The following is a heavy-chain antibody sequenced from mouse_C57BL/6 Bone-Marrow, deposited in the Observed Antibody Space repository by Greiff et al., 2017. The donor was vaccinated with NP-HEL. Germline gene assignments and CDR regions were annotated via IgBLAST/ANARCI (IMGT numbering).Heavy chain of an antibody. J-gene: IGHJ2*01. CDR2: ISDGGSYT. V-gene: IGHV5-4*01. CDR3: ARDRNLYSNEDFDY. CDR1: GFTFSSYA. D-gene: IGHD2-5*01. Sequence: EVKVVESGGGLVKPGGSLKLSCAASGFTFSSYAMSWVRQTPEKRLEWVATISDGGSYTYYPDTVEGRFTISRDNAKNNLYLQMSHLKTEDTAMYYCARDRNLYSNEDFDYWGQGTTLTVSS.